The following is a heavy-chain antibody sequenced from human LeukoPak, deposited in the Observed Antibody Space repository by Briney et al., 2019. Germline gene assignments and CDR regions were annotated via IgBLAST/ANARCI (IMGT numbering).Heavy chain of an antibody. D-gene: IGHD6-13*01. CDR3: ARDHGSSSWYFDY. V-gene: IGHV1-2*02. J-gene: IGHJ4*02. CDR1: GYXFTGYY. Sequence: GASVKVSCKASGYXFTGYYVHCVRQAPGQGLEWMGWINPNSGGTNYAQKFQGRVTMTRDTSISTAYMELSRLRSDDTAVYYCARDHGSSSWYFDYWGQGTPVTVSA. CDR2: INPNSGGT.